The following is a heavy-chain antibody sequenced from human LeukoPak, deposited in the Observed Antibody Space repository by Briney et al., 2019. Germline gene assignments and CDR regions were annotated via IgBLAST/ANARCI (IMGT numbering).Heavy chain of an antibody. J-gene: IGHJ4*02. CDR2: IWYDGSNK. CDR1: GFTFSSSG. CDR3: ARERSIMATGPDDY. Sequence: PGRSLTLSCSAWGFTFSSSGMHCVRQAPGKGLEWVAVIWYDGSNKYYADSVKGRFTISRDNSTSTLYLQMNSLRAEDTGVYYCARERSIMATGPDDYWGQGTLVTVSS. V-gene: IGHV3-33*01. D-gene: IGHD2-21*01.